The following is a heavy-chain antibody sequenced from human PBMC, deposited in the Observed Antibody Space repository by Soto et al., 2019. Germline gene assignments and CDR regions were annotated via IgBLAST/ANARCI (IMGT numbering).Heavy chain of an antibody. D-gene: IGHD2-2*01. CDR1: GGSFSGYY. V-gene: IGHV4-34*01. CDR2: INHSGST. J-gene: IGHJ3*02. Sequence: SETLSLTCAVYGGSFSGYYWSWIRQPPGKGLEWIGEINHSGSTNYNPSLKSRVTISVDTSKNQFSLKLSSVTAADTAVYYCARSQYCSSTSCFPYAFDIWGQGTMVTVSS. CDR3: ARSQYCSSTSCFPYAFDI.